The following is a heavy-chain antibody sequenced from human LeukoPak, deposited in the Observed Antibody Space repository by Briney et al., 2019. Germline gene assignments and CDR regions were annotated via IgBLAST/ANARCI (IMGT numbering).Heavy chain of an antibody. Sequence: EASVKVSCKASGYTFTSYGISWVRQAPGQGLEWMGWISAYSGNTNYAQKLQGRVTMTTDTSTSTAYMELRSLRSDDTAVYYCARDWGAAAGYYYGMDVWGKGTTVTVSS. D-gene: IGHD6-13*01. CDR2: ISAYSGNT. CDR1: GYTFTSYG. J-gene: IGHJ6*04. V-gene: IGHV1-18*04. CDR3: ARDWGAAAGYYYGMDV.